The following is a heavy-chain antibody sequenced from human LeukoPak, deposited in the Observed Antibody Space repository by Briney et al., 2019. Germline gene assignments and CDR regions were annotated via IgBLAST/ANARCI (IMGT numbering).Heavy chain of an antibody. D-gene: IGHD2-2*01. CDR1: GFTFSSYS. V-gene: IGHV3-21*01. Sequence: PGGSLRLSCAASGFTFSSYSMNWDRQAPGKVLEWVSSISSSSSYIYYADSVKGRFTISRDNAKNSLYLQMNSLRAEDTAIYYCARGPSSNNFLHLDYWGQGTLVTVSS. CDR3: ARGPSSNNFLHLDY. J-gene: IGHJ4*02. CDR2: ISSSSSYI.